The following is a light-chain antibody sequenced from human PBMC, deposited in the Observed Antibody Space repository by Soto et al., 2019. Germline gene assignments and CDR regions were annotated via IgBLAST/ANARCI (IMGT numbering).Light chain of an antibody. J-gene: IGKJ1*01. V-gene: IGKV1-27*01. CDR1: RGISNY. CDR3: QKYNSASWT. CDR2: AAS. Sequence: DFQMAQSPPSLSASVGDRVTITCRASRGISNYLAWYQQKPGKVPKLLIYAASTLQSGVPSRFSGSGSGTDFTLTISSLQPEDVATYYCQKYNSASWTFGQGTKVDIK.